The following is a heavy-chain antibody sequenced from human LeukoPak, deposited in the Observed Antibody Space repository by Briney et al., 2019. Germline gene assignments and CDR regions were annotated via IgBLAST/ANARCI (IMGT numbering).Heavy chain of an antibody. Sequence: GGSLRLSCAASGFTFSSYGMHWVRQAPGKGLVWVSRINSDGSSTSYADSVKGRFTISRDNAKNTLYLQMNSLRAEDTAVYYCARDLIGYDFWSGYYIPLGYYYGMDVWGQGTTVTVSS. CDR3: ARDLIGYDFWSGYYIPLGYYYGMDV. D-gene: IGHD3-3*01. CDR1: GFTFSSYG. J-gene: IGHJ6*02. CDR2: INSDGSST. V-gene: IGHV3-74*01.